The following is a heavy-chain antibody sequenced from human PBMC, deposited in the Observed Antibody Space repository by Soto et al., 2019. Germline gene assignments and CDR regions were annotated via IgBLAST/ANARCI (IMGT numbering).Heavy chain of an antibody. V-gene: IGHV5-51*01. CDR3: ARGTTITTYVDYYFDY. Sequence: PGESLKISCRGSGYGFDTHWIAWVRQMPGKGLEYMGIIFPGDSDTRYSPSFQGQVIISVDKSINTAYLQLTSLKASDTAIYYCARGTTITTYVDYYFDYWGQGTLVTVSS. J-gene: IGHJ4*02. CDR1: GYGFDTHW. D-gene: IGHD3-22*01. CDR2: IFPGDSDT.